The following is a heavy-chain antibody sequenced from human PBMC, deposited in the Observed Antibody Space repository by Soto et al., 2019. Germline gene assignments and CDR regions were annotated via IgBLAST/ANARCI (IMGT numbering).Heavy chain of an antibody. Sequence: ASVKVSFKASGGTFSSYAVSWVRQAPGQGLEWMGVIIPLLNTPKYAQKFQGRVTISADASAATAYMELSSLRSEDTAVYYCARESSSPNYYYYGMDVWGQGTTVTVSS. J-gene: IGHJ6*02. V-gene: IGHV1-69*13. D-gene: IGHD6-6*01. CDR2: IIPLLNTP. CDR3: ARESSSPNYYYYGMDV. CDR1: GGTFSSYA.